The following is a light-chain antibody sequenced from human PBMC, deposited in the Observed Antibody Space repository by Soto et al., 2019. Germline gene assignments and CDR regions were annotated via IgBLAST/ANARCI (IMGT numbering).Light chain of an antibody. Sequence: QSVLTQPPSVSAAPGQKVTMSCSGGSSNIGNYYVSWHQQLPGTAPKLLIYENDKRPSGIPDRFSGSKSGTSATLGITGLQIGNEANYYRGTGDSSLSFFFFETGTKFPV. V-gene: IGLV1-51*02. J-gene: IGLJ1*01. CDR3: GTGDSSLSFFF. CDR1: SSNIGNYY. CDR2: END.